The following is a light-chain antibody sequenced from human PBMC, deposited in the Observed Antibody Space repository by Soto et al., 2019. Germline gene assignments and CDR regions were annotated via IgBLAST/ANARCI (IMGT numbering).Light chain of an antibody. J-gene: IGKJ4*01. V-gene: IGKV1-5*03. CDR1: ESISSW. Sequence: DIQMTQSPSTLSASVGDRVTITCRASESISSWLAWYQQKPGKAPKLLIYEASSLESGVPSRFSGSGSGTESTLTISSLQPDDFATYSCQQYEAYPLTFGGGTKVEIK. CDR3: QQYEAYPLT. CDR2: EAS.